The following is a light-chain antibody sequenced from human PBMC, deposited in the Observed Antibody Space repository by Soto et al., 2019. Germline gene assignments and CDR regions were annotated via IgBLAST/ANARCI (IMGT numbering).Light chain of an antibody. V-gene: IGKV1-5*03. CDR2: KAS. J-gene: IGKJ4*01. CDR3: QQYESYPVT. CDR1: QSISSW. Sequence: DSQMTQSPATLSASVGDTVTITCRASQSISSWLAWYQQKPGKAPKILIYKASNLQSGAPSRFSGSGSGSEFTLTISSLQPDDFAIYYCQQYESYPVTFGGGTKVEIK.